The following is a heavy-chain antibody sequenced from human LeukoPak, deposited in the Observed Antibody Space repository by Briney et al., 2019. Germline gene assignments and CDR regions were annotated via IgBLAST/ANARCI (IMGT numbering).Heavy chain of an antibody. J-gene: IGHJ4*02. Sequence: ASVKVSCKASGNTFTSYAMHWVRQAPGQRLEWMGWINAGNGNTKYSQKFQGRVTITRDTSASTAYMELSSLRSEDTAVYYCARDQGGYCSGGSCYSSRVLFDYWGQGTLVTVSS. CDR3: ARDQGGYCSGGSCYSSRVLFDY. D-gene: IGHD2-15*01. CDR2: INAGNGNT. V-gene: IGHV1-3*01. CDR1: GNTFTSYA.